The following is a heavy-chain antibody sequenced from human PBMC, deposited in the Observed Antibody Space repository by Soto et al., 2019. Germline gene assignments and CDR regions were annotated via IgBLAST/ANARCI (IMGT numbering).Heavy chain of an antibody. J-gene: IGHJ4*02. CDR2: IWYDGSNK. V-gene: IGHV3-33*01. Sequence: QVQLVESGGGVVQPGRSLRLSCAASGFTFSSYDMHWVRQAPGKGLEWVAVIWYDGSNKYYADSVKGRFTISRDNSKNTLYLQMNSLWAEDTAVYYCAREGDSSSWHLEDYWGQGTLVTVSS. CDR3: AREGDSSSWHLEDY. D-gene: IGHD6-13*01. CDR1: GFTFSSYD.